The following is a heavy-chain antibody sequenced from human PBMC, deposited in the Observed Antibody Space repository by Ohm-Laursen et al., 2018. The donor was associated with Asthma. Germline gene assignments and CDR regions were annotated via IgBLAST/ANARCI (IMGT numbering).Heavy chain of an antibody. Sequence: SDTLSLTCAVSPDSFETFHWWSWVRQSPLKGLEWIGEIHVGGRTNYNPSLESRVVISVDKSKNQFSLRLNSVTAADTAVYYCLSSGGWRLHSWGQGTLVTVSS. J-gene: IGHJ4*02. V-gene: IGHV4-4*02. D-gene: IGHD5-12*01. CDR3: LSSGGWRLHS. CDR2: IHVGGRT. CDR1: PDSFETFHW.